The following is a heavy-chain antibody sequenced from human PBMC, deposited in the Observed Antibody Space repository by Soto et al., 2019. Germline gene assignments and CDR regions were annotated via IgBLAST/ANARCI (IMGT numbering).Heavy chain of an antibody. CDR3: ARDGADIVVVVAANEGGNWFDP. CDR2: ISAYNGNT. Sequence: QVQLVQSGAEVKKPGASVKVSCKASGYTFTSYGISWVRQAPGQGLEWMGWISAYNGNTNYAQKLQGRVTMTTDTSTSTAYMELRSLRSDDTAVYYCARDGADIVVVVAANEGGNWFDPWGQGTLVTVSS. J-gene: IGHJ5*02. CDR1: GYTFTSYG. D-gene: IGHD2-15*01. V-gene: IGHV1-18*01.